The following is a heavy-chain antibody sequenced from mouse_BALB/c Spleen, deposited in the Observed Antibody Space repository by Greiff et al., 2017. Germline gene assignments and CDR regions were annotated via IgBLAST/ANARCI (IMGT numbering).Heavy chain of an antibody. CDR2: IYPGDGDT. D-gene: IGHD1-2*01. V-gene: IGHV1-82*01. CDR3: ARSGPATE. J-gene: IGHJ2*01. Sequence: QVQLQQSGPELVKPGASVKISCKASGYAFSSSWMNWVKQRPGQGLEWIGRIYPGDGDTNYNGKFKGKATLTADKSSSTAYMQLSSLTSVDSAVYFCARSGPATEWGQGTTLTVSS. CDR1: GYAFSSSW.